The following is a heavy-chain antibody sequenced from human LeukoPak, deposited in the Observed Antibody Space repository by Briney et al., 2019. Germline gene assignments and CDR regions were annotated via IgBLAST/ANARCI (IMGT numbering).Heavy chain of an antibody. CDR1: GGSISSSSYY. CDR2: VYYSGST. Sequence: SETLSLTCTVSGGSISSSSYYWGWIRQPPGKGLEWIGSVYYSGSTYYNPSLKSRVTISVDTSKNQFSLKLSSVTAADTAVYYCARDEAVTTSDIWGQGTMVTVSS. D-gene: IGHD4-17*01. J-gene: IGHJ3*02. V-gene: IGHV4-39*07. CDR3: ARDEAVTTSDI.